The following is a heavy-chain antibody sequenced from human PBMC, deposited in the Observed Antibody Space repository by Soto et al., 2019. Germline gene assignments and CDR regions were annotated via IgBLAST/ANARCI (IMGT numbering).Heavy chain of an antibody. CDR3: ARSYGALPDY. CDR1: GGSIGTYF. D-gene: IGHD4-17*01. V-gene: IGHV4-59*08. Sequence: QVQLQESGPGLVKPSETLSLNCSVSGGSIGTYFWGWIRQPPGKGLEWIGHIYYSGSTSYNASLRSRVTISLDTSKNQFSLRLRSVSAADTAVDYCARSYGALPDYWGQGPLVTVSS. CDR2: IYYSGST. J-gene: IGHJ4*02.